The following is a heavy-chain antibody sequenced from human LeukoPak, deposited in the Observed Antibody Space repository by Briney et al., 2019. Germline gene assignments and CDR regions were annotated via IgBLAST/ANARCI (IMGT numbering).Heavy chain of an antibody. J-gene: IGHJ4*02. CDR1: GFTFTTYW. CDR2: INQDGSEK. V-gene: IGHV3-7*01. Sequence: GGSLRLSCAASGFTFTTYWMSWVRQAPGKGQEWVADINQDGSEKYYVDSVKGRFTISRDNAKISLYLLMNSLRAEDTAVYYCARNLPHDYWGQGTLVTVSS. CDR3: ARNLPHDY.